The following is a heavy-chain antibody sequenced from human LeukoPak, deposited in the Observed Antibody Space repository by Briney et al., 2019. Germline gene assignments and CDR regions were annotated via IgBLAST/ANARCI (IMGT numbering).Heavy chain of an antibody. CDR3: TTRGSGWSRGWFDP. CDR1: GFTFSNAW. J-gene: IGHJ5*02. V-gene: IGHV3-15*01. Sequence: KPGGSLRLSCAASGFTFSNAWMSWVRQAPGKGLEWVGRIKTKTDGGTTDYAAPVKGRFTISRDDSKNTLYLQMNSLKTEDTAVYYCTTRGSGWSRGWFDPWGQGTLVTVSS. D-gene: IGHD6-19*01. CDR2: IKTKTDGGTT.